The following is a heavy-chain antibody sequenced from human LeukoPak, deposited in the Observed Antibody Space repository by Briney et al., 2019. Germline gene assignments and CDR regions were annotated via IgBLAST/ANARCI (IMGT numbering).Heavy chain of an antibody. J-gene: IGHJ5*01. CDR3: PKNIGITDLYNWLES. CDR2: IRNDGRNT. CDR1: GFTFSIYG. Sequence: GRSLTLSCTASGFTFSIYGFHWVRQAPGKGLEWVPTIRNDGRNTFYLYSVKSRFTIFRDNSKNKLYVQMNSLRAEDTAFCYFPKNIGITDLYNWLESWGQGGLVSVSS. D-gene: IGHD1-20*01. V-gene: IGHV3-33*03.